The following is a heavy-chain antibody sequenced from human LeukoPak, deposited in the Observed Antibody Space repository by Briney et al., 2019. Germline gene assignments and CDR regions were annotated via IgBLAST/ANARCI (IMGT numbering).Heavy chain of an antibody. Sequence: GGSLRLSCAAYGFTLSSYWMSWVRQAPGKGLEWVANIKQDGSEKYYVDSVKGRFTISRDNAKNSLYLQMNSLRAEDTAVYYCARAGPLIVTYDFDYWGQGTLVAVSS. V-gene: IGHV3-7*01. D-gene: IGHD3-22*01. CDR3: ARAGPLIVTYDFDY. CDR2: IKQDGSEK. J-gene: IGHJ4*02. CDR1: GFTLSSYW.